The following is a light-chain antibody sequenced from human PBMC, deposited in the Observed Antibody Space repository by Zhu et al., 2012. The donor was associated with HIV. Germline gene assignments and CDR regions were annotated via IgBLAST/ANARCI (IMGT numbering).Light chain of an antibody. V-gene: IGKV1-9*01. CDR3: QQLNTYPLFT. CDR2: AAS. Sequence: DIQLTQSPSFLSASVGDRVTIICRASQDISRFLAWYQQKSGKVPKLLIYAASTLQSGVPSRFSGSGSGTEFTLTISSLQPEDFAIYYCQQLNTYPLFTFGPGTKVDIK. CDR1: QDISRF. J-gene: IGKJ3*01.